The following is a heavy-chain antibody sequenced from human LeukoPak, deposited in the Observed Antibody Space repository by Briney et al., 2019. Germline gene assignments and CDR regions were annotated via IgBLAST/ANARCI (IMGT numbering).Heavy chain of an antibody. Sequence: GGSLRLSCAASGFTFDDYAMHWARQAPGKGLEWVSGISWNSGSIGYADSVKGRFTISRDNAKNSLYLQMNSLRAEDTALYYCAKDLPRYCSSTSCLHDYWGQGTLVTVSS. CDR1: GFTFDDYA. CDR2: ISWNSGSI. D-gene: IGHD2-2*01. CDR3: AKDLPRYCSSTSCLHDY. J-gene: IGHJ4*02. V-gene: IGHV3-9*01.